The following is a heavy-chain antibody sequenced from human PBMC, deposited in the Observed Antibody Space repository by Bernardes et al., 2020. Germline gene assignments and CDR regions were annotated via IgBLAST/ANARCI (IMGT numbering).Heavy chain of an antibody. Sequence: GRSLRLSCAASGFTFSSYLFSWFRQAPGNVLDWVSSISCAVLYIYYGDSVRGRFTTSRDNTRKSVFPQMESLIAEDTAVYYCARDVGGTDWRFGFDVWGPGTLVHVSS. V-gene: IGHV3-21*01. D-gene: IGHD3-9*01. J-gene: IGHJ3*01. CDR2: ISCAVLYI. CDR1: GFTFSSYL. CDR3: ARDVGGTDWRFGFDV.